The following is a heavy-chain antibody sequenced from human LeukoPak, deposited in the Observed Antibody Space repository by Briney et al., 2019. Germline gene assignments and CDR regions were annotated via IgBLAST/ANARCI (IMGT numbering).Heavy chain of an antibody. Sequence: PGGSLRLSCAACRFTFNIYAMSWVGQAPGKGLAWVAGLNENGGNTYYADSVKGRFTISRDNSENTLFLQMSSLRAEDMAVYYCESPGVYYWGQGTLVTISS. J-gene: IGHJ4*02. V-gene: IGHV3-23*01. CDR2: LNENGGNT. CDR1: RFTFNIYA. CDR3: ESPGVYY.